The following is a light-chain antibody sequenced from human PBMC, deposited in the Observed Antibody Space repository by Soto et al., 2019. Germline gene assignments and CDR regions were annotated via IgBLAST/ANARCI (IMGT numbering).Light chain of an antibody. Sequence: EVVLTQSPATLSLSPGERATLSCRASQSVSSHLAWYQQRPGQAPRLLIYDAYNRATGIPGRFSGSGYGTAFTLTISSREPEDFALYYCQQRSDGPAYTFGQGTRLDIK. J-gene: IGKJ2*01. CDR3: QQRSDGPAYT. CDR1: QSVSSH. V-gene: IGKV3-11*01. CDR2: DAY.